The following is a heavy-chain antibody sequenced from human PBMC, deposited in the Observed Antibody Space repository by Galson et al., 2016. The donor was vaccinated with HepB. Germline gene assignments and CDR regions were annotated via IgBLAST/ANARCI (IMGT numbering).Heavy chain of an antibody. D-gene: IGHD4-23*01. CDR1: GFTFSHLA. J-gene: IGHJ4*02. Sequence: SLRLSCAASGFTFSHLAMNWVRQAPGKGLEWVAAISYGGDKVFYTDSVRGRFTISRDNSMNTLFLQMDSLRDDDTAVYYCVRDNIGVVTSFDFWGQGTLVAVSS. CDR3: VRDNIGVVTSFDF. V-gene: IGHV3-23*01. CDR2: ISYGGDKV.